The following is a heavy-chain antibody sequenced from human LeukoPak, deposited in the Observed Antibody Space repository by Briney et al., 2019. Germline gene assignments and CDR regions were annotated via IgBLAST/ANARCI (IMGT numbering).Heavy chain of an antibody. CDR3: ARDRAVRYFDY. Sequence: PGGSLRLCCAASGFTFSSYEMNWVRQAPGKGLEWVSYISSSGSTIYYADSVKGRFTISRDNAKNSLYLQMNSLRAEDTAVYYCARDRAVRYFDYWGQGTLVTVSS. CDR2: ISSSGSTI. CDR1: GFTFSSYE. D-gene: IGHD3-16*02. V-gene: IGHV3-48*03. J-gene: IGHJ4*02.